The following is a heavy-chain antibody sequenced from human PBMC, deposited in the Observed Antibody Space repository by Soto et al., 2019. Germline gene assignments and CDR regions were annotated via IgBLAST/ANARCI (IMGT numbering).Heavy chain of an antibody. CDR3: AQVFCSGGSCPTYYSYMDV. V-gene: IGHV3-23*01. CDR1: GFTFTNYD. CDR2: IRSRGGST. D-gene: IGHD2-15*01. J-gene: IGHJ6*03. Sequence: EVQLLESGGGLVQPGGSLTLSCAASGFTFTNYDMRWVRQPPGKGLEWVSVIRSRGGSTNYAGSVKGRFTVSRDNSKNTLYLQMNSLRAEDTAVYYCAQVFCSGGSCPTYYSYMDVCGKGTKVTVSS.